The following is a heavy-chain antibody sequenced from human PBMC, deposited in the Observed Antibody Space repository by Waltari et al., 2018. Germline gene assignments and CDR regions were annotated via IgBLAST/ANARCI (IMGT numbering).Heavy chain of an antibody. CDR3: ARDLNPLILLPFDY. CDR1: GSTFSRYA. Sequence: QVQLVESGGGVVQPGRSLRLSCAASGSTFSRYAMHLARQAPGKGLEWVAVISYDGSNKYYADSVKGRFTISRDNSKNTLYLQMNSLRAEDTAVYYCARDLNPLILLPFDYWGQGTLVTVSS. V-gene: IGHV3-30*01. J-gene: IGHJ4*02. D-gene: IGHD3-16*01. CDR2: ISYDGSNK.